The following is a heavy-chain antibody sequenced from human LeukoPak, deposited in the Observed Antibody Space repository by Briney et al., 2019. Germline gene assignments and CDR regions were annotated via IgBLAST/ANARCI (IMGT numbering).Heavy chain of an antibody. V-gene: IGHV4-39*01. CDR2: IYYSGST. J-gene: IGHJ4*02. Sequence: SETLPPTCTVSGGSISSSSYFWGWIRQPPGKGLEWIGNIYYSGSTYYNPSLKSRVTISVDTSKNQFSLKLSSVTAADTAVYYCARQGGYSYGHWGQGTLVTVSS. D-gene: IGHD5-18*01. CDR1: GGSISSSSYF. CDR3: ARQGGYSYGH.